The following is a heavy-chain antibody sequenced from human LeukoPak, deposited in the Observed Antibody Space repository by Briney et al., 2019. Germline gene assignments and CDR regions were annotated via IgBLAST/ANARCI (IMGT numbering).Heavy chain of an antibody. CDR1: GFTFSNAW. CDR2: IKGKTDGGTT. V-gene: IGHV3-15*01. Sequence: PGGSLRLSCAASGFTFSNAWMSWVRQAPGKGLEWVVRIKGKTDGGTTDYAAPVKGRFTISRDDSKNTLYLQMNSLKTEDTAVYYCTSYSSGWYWGQGTLVTVSS. D-gene: IGHD6-19*01. CDR3: TSYSSGWY. J-gene: IGHJ4*02.